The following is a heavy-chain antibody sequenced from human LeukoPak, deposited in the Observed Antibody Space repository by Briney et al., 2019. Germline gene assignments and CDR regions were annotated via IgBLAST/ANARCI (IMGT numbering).Heavy chain of an antibody. Sequence: SQTLSLTCTVSGDSISSGSHYWTWIRQPAGKGLEWIGRMYMSGSTNYNPSLKSRVTISADTSKNQFSLEMNSVTAADTAVYYCARDISGSYGAFDYWGQGTLVTVSS. V-gene: IGHV4-61*02. CDR2: MYMSGST. J-gene: IGHJ4*02. CDR3: ARDISGSYGAFDY. D-gene: IGHD1-26*01. CDR1: GDSISSGSHY.